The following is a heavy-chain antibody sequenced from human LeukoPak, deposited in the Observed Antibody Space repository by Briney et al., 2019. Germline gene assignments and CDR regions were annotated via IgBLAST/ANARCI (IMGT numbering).Heavy chain of an antibody. V-gene: IGHV4-39*01. J-gene: IGHJ4*02. CDR2: IYYSGST. CDR3: AGGSGWYFDY. CDR1: GGSISRSSYY. D-gene: IGHD6-19*01. Sequence: AETLSLTCTVSGGSISRSSYYWGWIRQPPGKGLEWIGSIYYSGSTYYNPSLKSRVTISVDTSKNQFSLKLSSVTAADTAVYYCAGGSGWYFDYWGQGTLVTVSS.